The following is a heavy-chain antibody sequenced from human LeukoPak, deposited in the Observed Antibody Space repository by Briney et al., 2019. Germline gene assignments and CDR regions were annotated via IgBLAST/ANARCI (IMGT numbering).Heavy chain of an antibody. V-gene: IGHV3-11*01. CDR3: ARERDMVRGVIDYYHYGMDV. J-gene: IGHJ6*02. Sequence: GGSLRLSCAASGFTFSDYYMSWIRQAPGKGLEWVSYISSSGSTIYYADSVKGRFTISRDNAKNSLYLQMNSLRAEDTAVYYCARERDMVRGVIDYYHYGMDVWGQGTTVTVSS. CDR2: ISSSGSTI. D-gene: IGHD3-10*01. CDR1: GFTFSDYY.